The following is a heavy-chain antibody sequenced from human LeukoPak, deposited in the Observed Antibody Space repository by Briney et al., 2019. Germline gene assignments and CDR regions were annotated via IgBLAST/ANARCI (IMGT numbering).Heavy chain of an antibody. V-gene: IGHV1-18*01. D-gene: IGHD2-2*01. CDR1: GYTFTTYS. Sequence: ASVKVSCTASGYTFTTYSLAWGRQAPGQSLEWMGWISVNNGGTNYAQSFQDRVTLTRDTSTNTAYLELRSLRSDDTAIIYCATATQPRGYFLHWGQGTLVTVSS. J-gene: IGHJ1*01. CDR2: ISVNNGGT. CDR3: ATATQPRGYFLH.